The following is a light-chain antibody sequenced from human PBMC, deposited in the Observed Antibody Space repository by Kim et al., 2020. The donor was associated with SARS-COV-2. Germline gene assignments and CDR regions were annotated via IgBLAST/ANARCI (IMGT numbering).Light chain of an antibody. V-gene: IGKV1-6*01. J-gene: IGKJ4*01. CDR2: AAS. Sequence: ASVGDRVTSTCRASQGIRNDLGWYQQRPGKAPKLLIYAASSLQSGVPSRFSGSGSGTDFTLTISSLQPEDFATYYCLQDYDYTLTFGGGTKVDIK. CDR3: LQDYDYTLT. CDR1: QGIRND.